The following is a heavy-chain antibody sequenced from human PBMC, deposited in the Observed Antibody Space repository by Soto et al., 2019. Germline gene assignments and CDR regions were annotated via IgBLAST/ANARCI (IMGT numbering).Heavy chain of an antibody. CDR2: ISAYNANT. Sequence: QVQLVQSGAEVKKPGASVKVSCKASGYTFTSYGISWVRQAPGQGLEWLGWISAYNANTNYAQKLQGRVTMTTDASTSTAYVELRRLRSDDKAVDYCARRWTSEAFDIWGQGTMVTVSS. CDR1: GYTFTSYG. CDR3: ARRWTSEAFDI. J-gene: IGHJ3*02. V-gene: IGHV1-18*01.